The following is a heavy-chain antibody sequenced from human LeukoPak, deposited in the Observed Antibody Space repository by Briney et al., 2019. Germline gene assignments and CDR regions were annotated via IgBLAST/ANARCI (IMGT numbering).Heavy chain of an antibody. Sequence: GESLKISCKGSGYSFSNDWVGWVRQMPGKGLEWRGHLYPSNSDTRYSPPFEGQVILSVEKPLSTAYLKWRSLEASDSALYYCVSRGPYDYGSTGYLVVDYWGQGTLVTVSS. CDR2: LYPSNSDT. CDR1: GYSFSNDW. J-gene: IGHJ4*02. D-gene: IGHD3-22*01. V-gene: IGHV5-51*04. CDR3: VSRGPYDYGSTGYLVVDY.